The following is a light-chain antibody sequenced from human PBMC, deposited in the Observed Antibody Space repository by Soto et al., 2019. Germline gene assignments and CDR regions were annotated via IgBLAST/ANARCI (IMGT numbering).Light chain of an antibody. CDR1: QSISTY. J-gene: IGKJ2*01. Sequence: DIQMTQPPSSLSASVGDRVTITCRTSQSISTYLNWYQQKPGKPPKLLIYGVFSLESGVPSRFSGGGSGTDFSLTISSLQPEYFAVYYGQQSYSTPPTFGQGTKVEIK. CDR3: QQSYSTPPT. CDR2: GVF. V-gene: IGKV1-39*01.